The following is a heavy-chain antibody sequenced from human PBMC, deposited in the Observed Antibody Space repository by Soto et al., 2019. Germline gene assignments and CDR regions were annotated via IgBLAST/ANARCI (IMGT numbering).Heavy chain of an antibody. V-gene: IGHV3-30*18. CDR2: ITYDGSNT. J-gene: IGHJ3*02. D-gene: IGHD3-16*02. CDR3: AKDLKYYEYVWGSYRADAFDI. Sequence: QVQLVESGGGVVQPGRSLRLSCAASGFTFSSYGMHWVRQAPGKGLEWVADITYDGSNTYYADSVKGRFTISRDNSKNTLYRHMNSLRAEDTTMYYCAKDLKYYEYVWGSYRADAFDIWGQGTLVTVSS. CDR1: GFTFSSYG.